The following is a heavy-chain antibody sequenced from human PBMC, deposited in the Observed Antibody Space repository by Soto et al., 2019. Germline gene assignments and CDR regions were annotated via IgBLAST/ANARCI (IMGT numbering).Heavy chain of an antibody. CDR3: ARQNIVLVPAAITFRDYYYGMDV. D-gene: IGHD2-2*01. J-gene: IGHJ6*02. Sequence: ASETLSLTCAVSGGSMRSNSRWSWVRQPPGKGLEWIGEIFHSGSTNYNPSLKTRVTISVDTSKNQFSLKLSSVTAADTAVYYCARQNIVLVPAAITFRDYYYGMDVWGQGTTVTVSS. V-gene: IGHV4-4*02. CDR2: IFHSGST. CDR1: GGSMRSNSR.